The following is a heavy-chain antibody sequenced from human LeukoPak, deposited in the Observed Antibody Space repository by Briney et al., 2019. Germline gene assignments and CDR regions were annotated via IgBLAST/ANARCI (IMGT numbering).Heavy chain of an antibody. V-gene: IGHV1-18*01. CDR3: ARVYCSSTSCQYYFDY. CDR2: ISAYNDNK. J-gene: IGHJ4*02. Sequence: ASVKVSCKASAYSFTSYGISWVRQAPGQGLEWMGWISAYNDNKNYAQKFQGRVTMTTDTSTSTAYMELRSLRSEDTAVYYCARVYCSSTSCQYYFDYWGQGTLVTVS. D-gene: IGHD2-2*01. CDR1: AYSFTSYG.